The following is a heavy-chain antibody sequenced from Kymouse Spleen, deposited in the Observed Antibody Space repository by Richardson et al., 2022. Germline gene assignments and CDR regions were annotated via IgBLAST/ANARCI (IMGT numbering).Heavy chain of an antibody. V-gene: IGHV4-59*01. D-gene: IGHD1-14*01. CDR2: IYYSGST. Sequence: QVQLQESGPGLVKPSETLSLTCTVSGGSISSYYWSWIRQPPGKGLEWIGYIYYSGSTNYNPSLKSRVTISVDTSKNQFSLKLSSVTAADTAVYYCARNNLYGMDVWGQGTTVTVSS. CDR1: GGSISSYY. CDR3: ARNNLYGMDV. J-gene: IGHJ6*02.